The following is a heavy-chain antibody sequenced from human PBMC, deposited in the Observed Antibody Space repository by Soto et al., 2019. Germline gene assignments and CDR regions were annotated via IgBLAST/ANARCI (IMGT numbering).Heavy chain of an antibody. Sequence: ASVKVSCKASGYTFTSYGISWVRQAPGQGLEWMGWISAYNGNTNYAQKLQGRVTMTTDTSTSTAYMELRSLRSDDTAVYYCARERKDYDFWSGYYQINWFDPWGQGTLVTVSS. CDR2: ISAYNGNT. CDR3: ARERKDYDFWSGYYQINWFDP. D-gene: IGHD3-3*01. J-gene: IGHJ5*02. CDR1: GYTFTSYG. V-gene: IGHV1-18*01.